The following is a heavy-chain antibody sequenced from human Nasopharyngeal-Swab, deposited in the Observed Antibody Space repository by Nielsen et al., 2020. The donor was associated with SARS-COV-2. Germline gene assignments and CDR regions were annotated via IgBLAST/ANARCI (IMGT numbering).Heavy chain of an antibody. J-gene: IGHJ4*02. Sequence: SVKVSCKASGGTFSSYAITWVRQAPGQGLEWMGGIIPIFGTANYAQKFQGRVTITADKSTSTAYMELSSLRSEDTAVYYCARNPVDYDYVWGSYRYRTFDYWGQGTLVTVSS. CDR3: ARNPVDYDYVWGSYRYRTFDY. D-gene: IGHD3-16*02. V-gene: IGHV1-69*06. CDR2: IIPIFGTA. CDR1: GGTFSSYA.